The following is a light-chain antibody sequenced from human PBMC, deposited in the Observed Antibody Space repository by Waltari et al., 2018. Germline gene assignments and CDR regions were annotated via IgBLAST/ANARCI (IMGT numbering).Light chain of an antibody. Sequence: QSALTQPASVSGSPGQSITISCTGTSSDVGTYNLVSWYQLHPGKAPKLIIYESTKRPSGVSSRFSGFKSGNTASLTISGLQAEDEADYYCCSFAGSSPHVVFGGGTKLTVL. CDR1: SSDVGTYNL. V-gene: IGLV2-23*01. CDR3: CSFAGSSPHVV. CDR2: EST. J-gene: IGLJ2*01.